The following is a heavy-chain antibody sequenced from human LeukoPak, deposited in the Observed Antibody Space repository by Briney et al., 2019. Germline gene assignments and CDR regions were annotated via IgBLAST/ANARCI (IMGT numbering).Heavy chain of an antibody. V-gene: IGHV3-33*06. D-gene: IGHD3-22*01. Sequence: GGSLRLSCAASGFTFSSYGMHWVRQAPGKGLEWVAVIWYDGSNKYYADSVKGRFTISRDNSKNTLYLQMNSLRAEDTAVYYCAKEHYDSSGPPRTDFDYWGQGTLVTVFS. CDR1: GFTFSSYG. J-gene: IGHJ4*02. CDR3: AKEHYDSSGPPRTDFDY. CDR2: IWYDGSNK.